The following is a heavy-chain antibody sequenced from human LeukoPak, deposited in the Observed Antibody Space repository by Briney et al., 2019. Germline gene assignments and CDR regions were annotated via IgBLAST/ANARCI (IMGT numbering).Heavy chain of an antibody. V-gene: IGHV1-46*01. Sequence: ASVKVSCKASGYTFTNSYMQWVRQAPGQGLEWMGIINPNGGSTTYAQQFQGRVTMTRDTSTSTVYMELSSLRSEDTAVYYCARVPNSSSWVLAKWFDPWGQGTLVTVSS. CDR3: ARVPNSSSWVLAKWFDP. D-gene: IGHD6-13*01. CDR2: INPNGGST. CDR1: GYTFTNSY. J-gene: IGHJ5*02.